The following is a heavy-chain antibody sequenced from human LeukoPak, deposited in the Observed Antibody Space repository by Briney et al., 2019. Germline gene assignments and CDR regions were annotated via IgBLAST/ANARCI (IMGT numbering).Heavy chain of an antibody. D-gene: IGHD5-18*01. Sequence: SETLSLTCTVSGGSISSYYWSWIRQPAGKEPEWIGRIYTSGSTNYNPSLKSRVTMSVDTSKNQFSLKLSSVTAADTAVYYCARDQEDTASGVYYYYMDVWGKGTTVTVSS. V-gene: IGHV4-4*07. CDR3: ARDQEDTASGVYYYYMDV. CDR2: IYTSGST. CDR1: GGSISSYY. J-gene: IGHJ6*03.